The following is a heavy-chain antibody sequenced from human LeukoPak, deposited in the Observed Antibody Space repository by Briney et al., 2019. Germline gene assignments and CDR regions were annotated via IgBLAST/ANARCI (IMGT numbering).Heavy chain of an antibody. J-gene: IGHJ4*02. D-gene: IGHD5/OR15-5a*01. CDR3: ARVEGVYYFDY. Sequence: GGSLRLSCAASGFTVSSNYMSWVRQAPGKGLEWVSVIYSGGSTYYADSVKGRFTISRDNSKNTLYLQMNSLRAEDTAVYYCARVEGVYYFDYWGQGTLVTVSS. CDR1: GFTVSSNY. V-gene: IGHV3-66*01. CDR2: IYSGGST.